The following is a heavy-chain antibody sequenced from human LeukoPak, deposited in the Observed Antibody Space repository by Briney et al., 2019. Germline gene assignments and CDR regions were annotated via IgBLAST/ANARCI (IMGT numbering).Heavy chain of an antibody. J-gene: IGHJ6*03. CDR2: IKQDGSEK. Sequence: GGSLRLSCAASGFTFSSYWMSWVRQAPGKGLEWVANIKQDGSEKYYVDSVKGRFTISRDNAKNSLYLQMNSLRAEDTAVYYCARGVPKTSYYYYYMDVWGKGTTVTVSS. CDR3: ARGVPKTSYYYYYMDV. CDR1: GFTFSSYW. D-gene: IGHD4-11*01. V-gene: IGHV3-7*01.